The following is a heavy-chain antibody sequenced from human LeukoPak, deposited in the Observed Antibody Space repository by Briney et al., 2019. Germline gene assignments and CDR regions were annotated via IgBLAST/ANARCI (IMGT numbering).Heavy chain of an antibody. Sequence: SGRSLRLSCAASRFTFSSYVMHWVRQAPGKGLEWVAVISYDGSDKYYADSVKGRFTISRDNSKNTLYLQMNSLRAEDTAVYYCARRFGEGAFDIWGQGTMVTVSS. V-gene: IGHV3-30*03. CDR1: RFTFSSYV. J-gene: IGHJ3*02. CDR3: ARRFGEGAFDI. CDR2: ISYDGSDK. D-gene: IGHD3-10*01.